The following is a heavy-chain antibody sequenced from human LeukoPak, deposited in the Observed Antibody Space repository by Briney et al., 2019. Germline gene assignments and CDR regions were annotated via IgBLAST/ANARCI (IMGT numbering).Heavy chain of an antibody. CDR2: INPNSGGT. D-gene: IGHD1-7*01. Sequence: ASVKVSCKASGYTFTGYYMHWVRQAPGQGLEWMGWINPNSGGTNYAQKFQGRVTMTRDTSISTAYMELSRLRSDDTAVYYCARFSWNYGAFDYWGQGTLVTVSS. J-gene: IGHJ4*02. CDR1: GYTFTGYY. CDR3: ARFSWNYGAFDY. V-gene: IGHV1-2*02.